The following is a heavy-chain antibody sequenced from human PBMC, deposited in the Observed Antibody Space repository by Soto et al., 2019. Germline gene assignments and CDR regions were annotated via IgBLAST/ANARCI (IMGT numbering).Heavy chain of an antibody. CDR2: IDPSDSYT. D-gene: IGHD2-15*01. Sequence: PGESLKISCKGSGYSFTSYWISWVRQMPGKGLEWMGRIDPSDSYTNYSPSFQGHVTISADKSISTAYLQWSSLKASDTAMYYCARGYCSGGSCYILYYYYGMDVWGQGTMVTVSS. CDR3: ARGYCSGGSCYILYYYYGMDV. CDR1: GYSFTSYW. J-gene: IGHJ6*02. V-gene: IGHV5-10-1*01.